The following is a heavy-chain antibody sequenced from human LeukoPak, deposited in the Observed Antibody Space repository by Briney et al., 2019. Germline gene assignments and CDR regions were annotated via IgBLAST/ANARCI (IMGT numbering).Heavy chain of an antibody. CDR3: ARVTTVTTSFHFDY. D-gene: IGHD4-17*01. CDR2: IYYSGST. V-gene: IGHV4-30-4*01. CDR1: GGSISSGGYY. Sequence: QTLSLTCTVSGGSISSGGYYWSWIRQPPGEGLEWIGYIYYSGSTYYHPSLKSRVTISLDTSKNQFSLKLSSVTAADTAVYYCARVTTVTTSFHFDYWGQGTLVTVSS. J-gene: IGHJ4*02.